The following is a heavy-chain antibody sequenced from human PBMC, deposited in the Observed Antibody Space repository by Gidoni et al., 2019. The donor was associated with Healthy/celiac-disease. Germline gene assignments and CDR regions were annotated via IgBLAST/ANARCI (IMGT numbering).Heavy chain of an antibody. CDR2: ISGSGGST. V-gene: IGHV3-23*01. CDR1: GFTFRRYA. Sequence: EVQLLESGGGLVQPGGSLRLSCSASGFTFRRYAMSWVRPAPGKGREWVSAISGSGGSTYYADSVKGRFTISRDNSKNTLYLQMNSLRAEDTAVYYCAKDLLLWFGELWGRSRFDYWGQGTLVTVSS. CDR3: AKDLLLWFGELWGRSRFDY. J-gene: IGHJ4*02. D-gene: IGHD3-10*01.